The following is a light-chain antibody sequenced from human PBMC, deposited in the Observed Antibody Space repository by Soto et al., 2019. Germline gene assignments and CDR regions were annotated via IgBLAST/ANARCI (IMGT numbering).Light chain of an antibody. V-gene: IGLV2-18*02. CDR3: SSYTTISTVL. J-gene: IGLJ2*01. CDR1: SSDVGSYNR. CDR2: EVS. Sequence: QSALTQPPSVSGSPGQSVTISCTGTSSDVGSYNRVSWYQQSPGSAPKLIIYEVSNRPSGVPDRFSGSKSGNTASLTISGLHTEDEANYYCSSYTTISTVLFGGGTKLTVL.